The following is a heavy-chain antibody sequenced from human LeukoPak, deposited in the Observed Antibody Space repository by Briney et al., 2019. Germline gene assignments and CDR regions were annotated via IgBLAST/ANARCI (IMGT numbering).Heavy chain of an antibody. CDR1: GYTFTCYY. V-gene: IGHV1-2*06. D-gene: IGHD2-15*01. CDR3: ARGPARDGFDL. Sequence: GASVTVSCKASGYTFTCYYMHWVRQAPGQGLDWVGRINAVSGFTNYAQKFEGRVTMTRNTSTSTIYMELSSLTSDDTAVLYCARGPARDGFDLWGPGTLVTVSS. CDR2: INAVSGFT. J-gene: IGHJ5*02.